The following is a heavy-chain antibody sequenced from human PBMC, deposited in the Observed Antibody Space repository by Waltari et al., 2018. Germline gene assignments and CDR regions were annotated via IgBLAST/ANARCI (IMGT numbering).Heavy chain of an antibody. CDR2: IIPIFGTA. CDR3: APERRYYYDSSGFFRWFDP. Sequence: QVQLVQSGAEVKKPGSSVKVSCKASGGTFSSYAISWVRQAPGQGLEWMGGIIPIFGTANYAQKFQGRVTITADESMSTAYMELSSLRSEDTAVYYCAPERRYYYDSSGFFRWFDPWGQGTLVTVSS. V-gene: IGHV1-69*12. J-gene: IGHJ5*02. D-gene: IGHD3-22*01. CDR1: GGTFSSYA.